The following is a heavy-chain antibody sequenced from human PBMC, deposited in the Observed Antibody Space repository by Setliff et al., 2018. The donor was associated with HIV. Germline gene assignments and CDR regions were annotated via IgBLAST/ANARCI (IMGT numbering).Heavy chain of an antibody. CDR2: MNPDSGNT. CDR1: GYSFTTHD. D-gene: IGHD2-21*01. CDR3: ARGSMSMVMFILVSAFDI. V-gene: IGHV1-8*02. J-gene: IGHJ3*02. Sequence: ASVKVSCKASGYSFTTHDINWVRQSPGQGLEWMGWMNPDSGNTFYAQKFKGRVTMTRDTSTNTAYMEPSSLTSDDTAVYFCARGSMSMVMFILVSAFDIWGQGTLVTVSS.